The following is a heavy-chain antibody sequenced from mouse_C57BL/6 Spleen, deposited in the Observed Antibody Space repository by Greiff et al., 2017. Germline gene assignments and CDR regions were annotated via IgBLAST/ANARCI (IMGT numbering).Heavy chain of an antibody. V-gene: IGHV2-9*01. CDR1: GFSLTSYG. CDR2: IWGGGST. Sequence: VKLVESGPGLVAPSQSLSITCTFSGFSLTSYGVDWVRPPPGKGLALLGVIWGGGSTHYNSALMSRLSISKDNSKSQVFLKMNSLQTDDTAMYYCAKHSGWGYYAMDYWGQGTSVTVSS. D-gene: IGHD1-2*01. CDR3: AKHSGWGYYAMDY. J-gene: IGHJ4*01.